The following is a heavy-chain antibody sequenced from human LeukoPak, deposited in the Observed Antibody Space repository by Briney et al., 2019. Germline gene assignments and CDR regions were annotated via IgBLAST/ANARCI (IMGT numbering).Heavy chain of an antibody. CDR3: ARQTGSGLFTLP. CDR2: IYYSGNT. D-gene: IGHD3-10*01. Sequence: PSVTLSLTCTVSGVSISSSNSYWGWIRQPPGKGLEWIGSIYYSGNTYYNASLKSRVTISVDTAKNQFSLKLTSVTAADTAVYYCARQTGSGLFTLPGGQGTLVTVSS. CDR1: GVSISSSNSY. J-gene: IGHJ4*02. V-gene: IGHV4-39*01.